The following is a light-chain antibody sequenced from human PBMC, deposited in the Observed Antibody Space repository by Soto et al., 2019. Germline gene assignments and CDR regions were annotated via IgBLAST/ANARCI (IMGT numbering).Light chain of an antibody. J-gene: IGKJ1*01. CDR2: KAS. CDR1: QTISSW. V-gene: IGKV1-5*03. CDR3: QHYNSYSEA. Sequence: DIQMNQSPSTXSGSVGDRVTITCRASQTISSWLAWYQQKPGKAPKLLIYKASTLKSGVPSRFSGSGSGTEFTLTISSLQPDDFATYYCQHYNSYSEAFAQGTKVDIK.